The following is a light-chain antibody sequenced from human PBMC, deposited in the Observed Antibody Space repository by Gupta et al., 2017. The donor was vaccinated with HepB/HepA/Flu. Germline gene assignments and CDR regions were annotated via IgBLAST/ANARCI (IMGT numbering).Light chain of an antibody. CDR1: NNHIGDQG. CDR3: SAWDSILNSWV. Sequence: AGLTQPPSVSRALSPTATLTCTGNNNHIGDQGAAWLQPHQGHPPKLLSHRDNNRPSGLSERFSTSRSGNTASLTITGLQPEDEADYYCSAWDSILNSWVFGGGTKLTVL. V-gene: IGLV10-54*04. J-gene: IGLJ3*02. CDR2: RDN.